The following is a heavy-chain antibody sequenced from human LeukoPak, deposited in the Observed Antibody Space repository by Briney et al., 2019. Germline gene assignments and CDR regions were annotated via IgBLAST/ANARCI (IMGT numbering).Heavy chain of an antibody. J-gene: IGHJ5*02. CDR2: IYYSGST. CDR1: GGSISSYY. CDR3: ARASCGGGTGYDSRGWFDP. D-gene: IGHD2-15*01. Sequence: SETLSLTGTVSGGSISSYYWSWLRQPPGQGLEGIGYIYYSGSTYDKQSLNSRITISVDTSKNQFSLTRRSVSAADTAVYYCARASCGGGTGYDSRGWFDPWGQGTLITVSS. V-gene: IGHV4-59*01.